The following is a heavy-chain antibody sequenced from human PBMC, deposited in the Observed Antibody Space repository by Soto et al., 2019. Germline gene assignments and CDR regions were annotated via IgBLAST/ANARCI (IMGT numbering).Heavy chain of an antibody. V-gene: IGHV3-23*01. CDR3: AKGRGTIFGVVIFYYMDV. D-gene: IGHD3-3*01. CDR1: GFTFSSYA. Sequence: GGSLRLSCAASGFTFSSYAMSWVRQAPGKGLEWVSAISGSGGSTYYADSVKGRFTISRDNSKNTLYLQMNSLRAEDTAVYYCAKGRGTIFGVVIFYYMDVWGKGTTVTVSS. J-gene: IGHJ6*03. CDR2: ISGSGGST.